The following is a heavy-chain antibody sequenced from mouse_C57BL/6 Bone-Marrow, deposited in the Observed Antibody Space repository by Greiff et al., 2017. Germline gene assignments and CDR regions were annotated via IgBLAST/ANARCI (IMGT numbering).Heavy chain of an antibody. Sequence: QVQLQQSGAELVRPGTSVKVSCKASGYAFTNYLIEWVKQRPGQGLEWIGVINPGSGGTNYNEKFKGKATLTADKSSSTAYMQLSSLTSDDSAVYICARDYRRYFDYWGQGTTLTVSS. J-gene: IGHJ2*01. CDR1: GYAFTNYL. CDR3: ARDYRRYFDY. V-gene: IGHV1-54*01. D-gene: IGHD2-14*01. CDR2: INPGSGGT.